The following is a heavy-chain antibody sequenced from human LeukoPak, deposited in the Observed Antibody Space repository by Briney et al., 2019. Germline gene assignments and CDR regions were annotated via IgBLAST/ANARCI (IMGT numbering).Heavy chain of an antibody. J-gene: IGHJ4*02. CDR1: GFTFSSYS. CDR2: INWNSGNI. V-gene: IGHV3-9*01. D-gene: IGHD2-2*01. CDR3: ANSMTLLFQLEN. Sequence: GGSLRLSCAAASGFTFSSYSMNWVRQAPGKGLEWVSGINWNSGNIGYGDPVKGRFTVSRDNAKKSLYLQMNKLRPDDTAVYYCANSMTLLFQLENWGQGTLVTVSS.